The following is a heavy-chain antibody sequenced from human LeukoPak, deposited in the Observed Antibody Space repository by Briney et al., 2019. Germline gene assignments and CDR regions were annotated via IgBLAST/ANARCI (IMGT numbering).Heavy chain of an antibody. CDR1: GYTFTSYG. Sequence: ASVKVSCKASGYTFTSYGISWVRQAPGQGLEWMGWINPNSGGTNYAQKFQGRVTMTRDTSISTAYMELSRLRSDDTAVYYCARDGEPDYYDSSGYSPDYWGQGTLVTVSS. CDR3: ARDGEPDYYDSSGYSPDY. D-gene: IGHD3-22*01. V-gene: IGHV1-2*02. J-gene: IGHJ4*02. CDR2: INPNSGGT.